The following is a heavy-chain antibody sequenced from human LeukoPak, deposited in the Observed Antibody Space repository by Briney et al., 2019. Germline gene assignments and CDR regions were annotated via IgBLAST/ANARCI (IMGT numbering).Heavy chain of an antibody. CDR3: AREGRDGYTMGEGFFDY. D-gene: IGHD5-24*01. J-gene: IGHJ4*02. V-gene: IGHV1-69*06. CDR1: GYTFTGYY. CDR2: IIPIFGTA. Sequence: SVKVSCKASGYTFTGYYMHWVRQAPGQGLEWMGGIIPIFGTANYAQKFQGRVTITADKSTSTAYMELSSLRSEDTAVYYCAREGRDGYTMGEGFFDYWGQGTLVTVSS.